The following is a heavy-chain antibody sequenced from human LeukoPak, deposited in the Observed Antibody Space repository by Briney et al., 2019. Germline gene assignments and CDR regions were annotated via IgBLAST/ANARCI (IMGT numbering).Heavy chain of an antibody. CDR1: GFTFSMYW. J-gene: IGHJ3*02. CDR2: MKQDGSQK. V-gene: IGHV3-7*01. Sequence: GGSLRLSCVASGFTFSMYWMTWFRQAPGKGREWVANMKQDGSQKNYVDSVKGRFTISRDNAKKSLYLQMNSLRAEDTAVYYCARDMGRDLDAFDIWGQGTRVTVSS. D-gene: IGHD3-10*01. CDR3: ARDMGRDLDAFDI.